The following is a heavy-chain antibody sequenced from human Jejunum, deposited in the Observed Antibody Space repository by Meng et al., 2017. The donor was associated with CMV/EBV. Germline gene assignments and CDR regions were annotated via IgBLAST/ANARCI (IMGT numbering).Heavy chain of an antibody. J-gene: IGHJ5*02. V-gene: IGHV4-59*01. D-gene: IGHD6-25*01. Sequence: TVSGDSISRNYWGWIRQPPGKGLEWIGYIYYSGSTSYNPSLKSRVTMSVDTFKNQFSLRLSSVTAADTAVYYCARVLGPVAAPSRFDPWGPGTLVTVSS. CDR3: ARVLGPVAAPSRFDP. CDR1: GDSISRNY. CDR2: IYYSGST.